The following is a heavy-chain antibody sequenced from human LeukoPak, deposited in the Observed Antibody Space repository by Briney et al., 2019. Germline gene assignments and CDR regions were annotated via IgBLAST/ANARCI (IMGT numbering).Heavy chain of an antibody. CDR3: ARKNGLDY. CDR1: GFTFSSYW. V-gene: IGHV3-7*01. J-gene: IGHJ4*02. Sequence: GGSLRLSCVASGFTFSSYWMSWVRQAPGKGLEWVANIKQDGSEKYYVDSVKSRFTISRDNAKNSLYLQMNSLRAEDTAVYYCARKNGLDYWGQGTLVTVSS. CDR2: IKQDGSEK.